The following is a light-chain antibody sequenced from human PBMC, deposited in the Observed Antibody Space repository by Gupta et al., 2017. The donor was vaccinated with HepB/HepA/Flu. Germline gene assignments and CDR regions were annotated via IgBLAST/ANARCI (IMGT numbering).Light chain of an antibody. Sequence: QSVLTQPPSWSAAPGQKVTISCSGSSSNIGNNPVSWYQQVPGTAPKLLIYENNKRPSGIPGRFSGSKSGRSATLGITGLQAGDEANYHCGTWDSSLSAEVFGGGTKLTVL. J-gene: IGLJ2*01. CDR1: SSNIGNNP. V-gene: IGLV1-51*02. CDR3: GTWDSSLSAEV. CDR2: ENN.